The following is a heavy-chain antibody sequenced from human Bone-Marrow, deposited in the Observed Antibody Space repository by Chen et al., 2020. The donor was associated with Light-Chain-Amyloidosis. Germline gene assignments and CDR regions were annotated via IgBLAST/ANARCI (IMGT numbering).Heavy chain of an antibody. J-gene: IGHJ4*02. CDR3: ARRREGYNIDY. V-gene: IGHV5-51*01. D-gene: IGHD1-1*01. CDR2: IYPDDSDA. CDR1: GYTFPNDW. Sequence: EVQLEQSGPEVNKPGESLKISCKGSGYTFPNDWIGWVRQMPGKGLEWMGVIYPDDSDARYSPSFEGQVTISADKSITTAYLQWRSLKASDTAMYYGARRREGYNIDYWGQGTLVTVSS.